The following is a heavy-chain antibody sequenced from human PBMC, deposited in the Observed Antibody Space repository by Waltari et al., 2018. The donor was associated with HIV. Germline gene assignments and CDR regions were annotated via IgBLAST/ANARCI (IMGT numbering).Heavy chain of an antibody. D-gene: IGHD2-15*01. J-gene: IGHJ5*02. CDR1: GGSITTYNW. CDR3: ARVVSGDSGSSWFDP. V-gene: IGHV4-4*02. Sequence: QVQLQESGPGLVKPSETLSLTCTVSGGSITTYNWWAWVRQTPGKGLEWIGGMYHSGSTNYDSSLRSRVTISIDKSKNQVSLNLRSGTAADTAVYYCARVVSGDSGSSWFDPWGQGTLVTVSS. CDR2: MYHSGST.